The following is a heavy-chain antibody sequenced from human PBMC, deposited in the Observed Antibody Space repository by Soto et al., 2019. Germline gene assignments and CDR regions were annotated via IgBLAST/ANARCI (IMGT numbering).Heavy chain of an antibody. CDR1: GGSISSYY. CDR2: IYYSGST. V-gene: IGHV4-59*01. CDR3: AREGVSSRWYNYYGMDV. Sequence: SETLSLTCTVSGGSISSYYRSWIRQPPGKGLEWIGYIYYSGSTNYNPSLKSRVTISVDTSKNQFSLKLSSVTAADTAVYYCAREGVSSRWYNYYGMDVWGQGTTVTVSS. J-gene: IGHJ6*02. D-gene: IGHD6-13*01.